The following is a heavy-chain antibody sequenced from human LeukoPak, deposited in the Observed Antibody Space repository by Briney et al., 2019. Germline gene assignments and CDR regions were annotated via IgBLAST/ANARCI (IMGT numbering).Heavy chain of an antibody. V-gene: IGHV4-39*01. CDR2: ISYSGTT. J-gene: IGHJ3*02. D-gene: IGHD1-14*01. CDR1: SASITSSPYF. CDR3: ARQGPGGRAFDI. Sequence: PSETLSLTCTVSSASITSSPYFWGWIRQSPGKGLEWIGSISYSGTTYYNPSLKSRVTISVDTSTNQFSLKVTSVTAADTAVYYCARQGPGGRAFDIWGQGTMVTVSS.